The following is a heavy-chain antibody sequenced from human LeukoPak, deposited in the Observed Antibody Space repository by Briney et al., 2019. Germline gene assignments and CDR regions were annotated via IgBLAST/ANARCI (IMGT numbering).Heavy chain of an antibody. J-gene: IGHJ4*02. CDR3: ASGVVVAATYFDY. CDR2: INHSGST. V-gene: IGHV4-34*01. Sequence: SETLSLTCAVYGGSFSGYYWSWIRRPPGKGLEWIGEINHSGSTNYNPSLKSRVTISVDTSKNQFSLKLSSVTAADTAVYYCASGVVVAATYFDYWGQGTLVTVSS. D-gene: IGHD2-15*01. CDR1: GGSFSGYY.